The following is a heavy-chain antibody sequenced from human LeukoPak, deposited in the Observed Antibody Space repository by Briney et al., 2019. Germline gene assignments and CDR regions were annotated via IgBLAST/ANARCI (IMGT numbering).Heavy chain of an antibody. CDR3: ARETSQKGADYMDV. CDR2: IYYSGYT. V-gene: IGHV4-59*01. D-gene: IGHD3-16*01. CDR1: GGSISSYY. Sequence: SETLSLTCTVSGGSISSYYWSWIRQPPGKGRKWIGNIYYSGYTTYSPSLRSRVTISVDTSKNQFSLKLSSVTAADTAVYYCARETSQKGADYMDVWGKGTTITISS. J-gene: IGHJ6*03.